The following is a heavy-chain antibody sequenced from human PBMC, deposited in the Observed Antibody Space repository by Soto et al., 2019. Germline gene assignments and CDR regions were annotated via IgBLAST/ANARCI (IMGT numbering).Heavy chain of an antibody. D-gene: IGHD5-18*01. CDR3: ARHGEMYSNSWYDFDY. J-gene: IGHJ4*02. Sequence: PTETLSLTCTVSGGSLSSYYWSWIRQPPGKGLEWVGYIYNSGSANYNPSLKSRVTISVDMSQNQFSLKLTSVTAADTAVYYCARHGEMYSNSWYDFDYWGQGRLVNVS. CDR2: IYNSGSA. CDR1: GGSLSSYY. V-gene: IGHV4-59*08.